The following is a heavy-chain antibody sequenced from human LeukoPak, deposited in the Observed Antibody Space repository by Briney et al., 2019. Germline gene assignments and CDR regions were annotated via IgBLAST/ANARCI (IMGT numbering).Heavy chain of an antibody. CDR2: ISYDGSNK. Sequence: GGSLRLSCAASGITFSSYAMHWVRQAPGKGLEWVAVISYDGSNKYYADSVKGRFTISRDNSKNTLYLQMNSLRAEDTAVYYCAKDLMVRGVISFDYWGQGTLVTVSS. CDR1: GITFSSYA. J-gene: IGHJ4*02. CDR3: AKDLMVRGVISFDY. D-gene: IGHD3-10*01. V-gene: IGHV3-30*04.